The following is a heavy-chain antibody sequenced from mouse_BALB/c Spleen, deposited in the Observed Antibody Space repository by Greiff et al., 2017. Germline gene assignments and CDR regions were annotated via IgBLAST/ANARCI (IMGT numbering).Heavy chain of an antibody. CDR2: ILPGSGST. Sequence: VQLQQSGAELMKPGASVKISCKATGYTFSSYWIEWVKQRPGHGLEWIGEILPGSGSTNYNEKFKGKATFTADTSSNTAYMQLSSLTSEDSAVYYCARSRSPFAYWGQGTLVTVSA. CDR3: ARSRSPFAY. J-gene: IGHJ3*01. V-gene: IGHV1-9*01. CDR1: GYTFSSYW.